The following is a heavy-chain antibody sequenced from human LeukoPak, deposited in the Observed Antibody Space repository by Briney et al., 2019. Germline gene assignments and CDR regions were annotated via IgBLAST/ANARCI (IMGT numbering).Heavy chain of an antibody. CDR2: INPSTGTT. CDR3: TRGVHGGGNWFDP. D-gene: IGHD4-23*01. J-gene: IGHJ5*02. V-gene: IGHV1-2*02. Sequence: ASVKVSCKTSGYTFSSHYMHWVRQAPGQGLEWMGIINPSTGTTNYPQKFQGRVTMTRDTSISTAYMELSGLISDDTAVYYCTRGVHGGGNWFDPWGQGALVTVSS. CDR1: GYTFSSHY.